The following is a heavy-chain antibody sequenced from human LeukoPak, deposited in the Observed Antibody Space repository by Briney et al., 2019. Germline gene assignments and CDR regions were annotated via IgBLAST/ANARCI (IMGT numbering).Heavy chain of an antibody. D-gene: IGHD3-3*01. Sequence: KPGGSLRLSCAVSGFTFSSYSMNWVRQAPGKGLEWVSSISSSSSYIYYADSVKGRFTISRDNAKNSPYLQMNSLRAEDTAVYYCARDRTDYDFWSGYYTLSYFDYWGQGTLVTVSS. CDR3: ARDRTDYDFWSGYYTLSYFDY. CDR1: GFTFSSYS. V-gene: IGHV3-21*01. J-gene: IGHJ4*02. CDR2: ISSSSSYI.